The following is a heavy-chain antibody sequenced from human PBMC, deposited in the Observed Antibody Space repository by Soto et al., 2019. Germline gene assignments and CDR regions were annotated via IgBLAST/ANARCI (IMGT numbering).Heavy chain of an antibody. CDR3: AKGTIRFLEWLLTPTPFDY. CDR1: GFTFSSYG. J-gene: IGHJ4*02. Sequence: QVQLVESGGGVVQPGRSLRLSCAASGFTFSSYGMHWVRQAPGKGLEWVAVISYDGSNKYYADSVKGRFTISRDNSKNKLYQQMNSLRAEDTAVYYCAKGTIRFLEWLLTPTPFDYWGQGTLVTVSS. V-gene: IGHV3-30*18. D-gene: IGHD3-3*01. CDR2: ISYDGSNK.